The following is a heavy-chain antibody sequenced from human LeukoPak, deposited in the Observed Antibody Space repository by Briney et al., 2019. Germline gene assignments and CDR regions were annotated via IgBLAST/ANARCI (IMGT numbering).Heavy chain of an antibody. V-gene: IGHV4-59*01. J-gene: IGHJ3*02. Sequence: SETLSLTCTVSGGSISRYYWSWIRRPPGKGLEWIGYIDDGGNTNYNPSLKSQVTISVDKSKNQFSLKLSFVTAADTAMYYCARSDYHNSGSHTVFDAFDTWGQGTRVTVSS. CDR3: ARSDYHNSGSHTVFDAFDT. D-gene: IGHD3-10*01. CDR2: IDDGGNT. CDR1: GGSISRYY.